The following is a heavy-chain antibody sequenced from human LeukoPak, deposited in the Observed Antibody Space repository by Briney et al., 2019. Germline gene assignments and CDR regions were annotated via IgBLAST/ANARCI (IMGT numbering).Heavy chain of an antibody. CDR1: GYSFTSYW. CDR2: IYPGDSDT. Sequence: ASVKVSCKGSGYSFTSYWIGWVRQMPGKGLEWMGIIYPGDSDTRYSPSFQGQVTISADKSISTAYLQWSSLRASDTAMYYCARRLGATTSYWFDPWGQGTLVTVSS. J-gene: IGHJ5*02. CDR3: ARRLGATTSYWFDP. V-gene: IGHV5-51*01. D-gene: IGHD1-26*01.